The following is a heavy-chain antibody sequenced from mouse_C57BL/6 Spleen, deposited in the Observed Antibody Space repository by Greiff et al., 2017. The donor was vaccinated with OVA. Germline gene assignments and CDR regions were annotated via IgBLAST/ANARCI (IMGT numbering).Heavy chain of an antibody. V-gene: IGHV1-7*01. CDR3: ARDYGSSYDFDY. CDR2: INPSSGYT. J-gene: IGHJ2*01. Sequence: QVHVKQSGAELAKPGASVKLSCKASGYTFTSYWMNWVKQRPGQGLEWIGYINPSSGYTKYNQKFKDKATLTADKSSSTAYMQLSSLTYEDSAVYYCARDYGSSYDFDYWGQGTTLTVSS. D-gene: IGHD1-1*01. CDR1: GYTFTSYW.